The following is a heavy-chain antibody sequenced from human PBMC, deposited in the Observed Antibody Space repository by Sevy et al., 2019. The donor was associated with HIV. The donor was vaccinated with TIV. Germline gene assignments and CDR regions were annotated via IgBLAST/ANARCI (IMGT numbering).Heavy chain of an antibody. CDR3: VSTPWIQPWSGFSSYFDY. Sequence: SETLSLTCTVSGGSISSSSYYWGWIRQSPGRGLEWIGSIYYNGNTYYNPSLNSRVTISVDTSKNQFSLKLSSVTAADTAVYFCVSTPWIQPWSGFSSYFDYWGRGTLVTVSS. CDR2: IYYNGNT. CDR1: GGSISSSSYY. D-gene: IGHD5-18*01. J-gene: IGHJ4*02. V-gene: IGHV4-39*01.